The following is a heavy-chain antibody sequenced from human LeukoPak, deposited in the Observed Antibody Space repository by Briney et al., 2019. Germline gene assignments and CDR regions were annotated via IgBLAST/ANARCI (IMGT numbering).Heavy chain of an antibody. J-gene: IGHJ4*01. Sequence: PSETLSLTCAVYGRSFSGYYWSRIRQPPGKGLEWVGEINHSGSTNYNPSLKSRVTVSVDTSKNQFSLKLSSVTAADTAVYYCASLKDFDYYDSSGYYSYFDYWGQGTLVTVSS. CDR3: ASLKDFDYYDSSGYYSYFDY. CDR1: GRSFSGYY. CDR2: INHSGST. V-gene: IGHV4-34*01. D-gene: IGHD3-22*01.